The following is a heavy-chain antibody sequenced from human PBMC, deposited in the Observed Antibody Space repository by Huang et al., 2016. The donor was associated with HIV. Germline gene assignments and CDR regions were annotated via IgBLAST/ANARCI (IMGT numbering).Heavy chain of an antibody. V-gene: IGHV4-39*01. CDR3: ARNHDFWRGRMFAISYFDV. J-gene: IGHJ2*01. CDR2: LSYIGKI. CDR1: GGSINTGRYY. D-gene: IGHD3-3*01. Sequence: QMRFQESGPGLVKPSGTLSLTCNVSGGSINTGRYYWGWVRQPPGKGLGWVGSLSYIGKIHYDPSFKGRLPMSADPSKNPFSLNLSSVTAADTAIYYCARNHDFWRGRMFAISYFDVWGRGTLVTVAS.